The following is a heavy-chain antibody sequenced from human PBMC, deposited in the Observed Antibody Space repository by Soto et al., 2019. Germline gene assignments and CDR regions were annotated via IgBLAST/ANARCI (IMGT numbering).Heavy chain of an antibody. J-gene: IGHJ4*02. D-gene: IGHD3-10*01. CDR1: GYTFTNYY. V-gene: IGHV1-46*01. Sequence: QVQLVQSGAEVNKPGASVRVSCKASGYTFTNYYMHWVRQAPGQGLEWVGIINCGGGGTNYAQKFQGRVIMTRDTSTNTVYMDLSSLRSEDTAVYYCVREFSGGYFDYWGQGILVTVST. CDR2: INCGGGGT. CDR3: VREFSGGYFDY.